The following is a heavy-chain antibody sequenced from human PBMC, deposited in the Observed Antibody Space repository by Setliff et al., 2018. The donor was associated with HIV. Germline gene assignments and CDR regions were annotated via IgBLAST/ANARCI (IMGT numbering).Heavy chain of an antibody. J-gene: IGHJ4*02. V-gene: IGHV4-39*07. CDR1: GGSISTSRHY. CDR3: GGNGYYSIDY. D-gene: IGHD3-22*01. CDR2: IYHSGST. Sequence: SETLSLTCTVSGGSISTSRHYWGWIRQPPGKGLEWIGEIYHSGSTHYNPSLQSRVTISVDKSKSQFSLKLNSVTAADTAVYYCGGNGYYSIDYWGQGTLVTVSS.